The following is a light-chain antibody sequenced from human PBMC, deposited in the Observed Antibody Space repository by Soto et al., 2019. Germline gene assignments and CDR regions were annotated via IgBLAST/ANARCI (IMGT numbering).Light chain of an antibody. V-gene: IGKV3-20*01. J-gene: IGKJ1*01. CDR1: QSAFGTY. CDR2: AAS. Sequence: EIVLMQSPDTLSLSPGERATLSCRASQSAFGTYLAWFQHRPGQAPRLLIYAASNRATGIPDRFGGSGFGTDFTLTISRVEPEDFAVYYCHQYGSPPWTVGQGTKVEMK. CDR3: HQYGSPPWT.